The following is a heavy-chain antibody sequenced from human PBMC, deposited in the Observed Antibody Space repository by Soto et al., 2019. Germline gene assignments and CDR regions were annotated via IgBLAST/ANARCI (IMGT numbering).Heavy chain of an antibody. CDR2: FDPEDGET. Sequence: ASVKVSFKVSGYTLTELSMHWVRQAPGKGLEWMGGFDPEDGETIYAQKFQGRVTMTEDTSTDTAYMELSSLRSEDTAVYYCATRGTYYDFWSGYYPGGLDVWGQGTTVTVSS. D-gene: IGHD3-3*01. J-gene: IGHJ6*02. CDR3: ATRGTYYDFWSGYYPGGLDV. CDR1: GYTLTELS. V-gene: IGHV1-24*01.